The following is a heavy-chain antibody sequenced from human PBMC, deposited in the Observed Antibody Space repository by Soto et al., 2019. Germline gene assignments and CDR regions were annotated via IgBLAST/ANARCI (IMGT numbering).Heavy chain of an antibody. J-gene: IGHJ3*02. V-gene: IGHV3-9*01. CDR1: GFTFDDYA. Sequence: PGGSLRLSCAASGFTFDDYAMHWVRQAPGKGLEWVSGISWNSGSIGYADSVKGRFTISRDNAKNSLYLQMNSLRAEDTALYYCAKDTQLWDAFDIWGQGTMVTVSS. CDR2: ISWNSGSI. D-gene: IGHD2-2*01. CDR3: AKDTQLWDAFDI.